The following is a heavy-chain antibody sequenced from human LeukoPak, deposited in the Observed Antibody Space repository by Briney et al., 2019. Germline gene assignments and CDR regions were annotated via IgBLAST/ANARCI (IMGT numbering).Heavy chain of an antibody. V-gene: IGHV4-39*01. CDR3: TSGYSYDLFDY. D-gene: IGHD5-18*01. CDR2: IYYSGST. Sequence: PSETLSLTCIVSGGSISSSNQYWGWIRQPPGKGLEWIGNIYYSGSTYYNSSLKSRVTISVDTSKNQFSLKLSSVTAADTAVFYCTSGYSYDLFDYWGQGTLVTVSS. CDR1: GGSISSSNQY. J-gene: IGHJ4*02.